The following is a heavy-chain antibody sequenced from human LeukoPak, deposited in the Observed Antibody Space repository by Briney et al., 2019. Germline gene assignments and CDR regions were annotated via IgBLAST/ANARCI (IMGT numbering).Heavy chain of an antibody. V-gene: IGHV4-4*07. Sequence: SETLSLICTASGGSISTYYWSWIRQPAGKGPEWIGRINSNGSTNYNPSLKSRVSMSVDTSKNHFSLNVSSVTAADTAVYYCARDRLGFRVDVWGEGTTVTVSS. J-gene: IGHJ6*04. CDR1: GGSISTYY. CDR3: ARDRLGFRVDV. D-gene: IGHD3-10*01. CDR2: INSNGST.